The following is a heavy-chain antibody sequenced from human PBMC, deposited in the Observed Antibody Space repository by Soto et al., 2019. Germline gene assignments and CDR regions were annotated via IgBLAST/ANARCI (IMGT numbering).Heavy chain of an antibody. J-gene: IGHJ5*02. Sequence: QVQLQESGPGLVKPSETLSLTCTVSGGSISSYYWSWIRQPPGKGLEWIGYIYYSGSTNYNPSLRSRVTRSVYTSKNQFSLKLSSVTAADTAVYYCARVVVTAIHNWFDPWGQGTLVTVSS. V-gene: IGHV4-59*08. CDR3: ARVVVTAIHNWFDP. CDR1: GGSISSYY. CDR2: IYYSGST. D-gene: IGHD2-21*02.